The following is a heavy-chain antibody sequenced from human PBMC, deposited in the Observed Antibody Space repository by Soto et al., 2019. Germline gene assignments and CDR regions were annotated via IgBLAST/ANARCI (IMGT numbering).Heavy chain of an antibody. Sequence: SETLSLTCTVSGGSISSGDYYWSWIRQPPGKGLEWIGYIYYSGSTYYNPSLKSRVTISVDTSKNQFSLKLSSVTAADTAVYYCARVNYDILTGYYWFDPWGRGTLVTVSS. D-gene: IGHD3-9*01. CDR1: GGSISSGDYY. V-gene: IGHV4-30-4*01. J-gene: IGHJ5*02. CDR3: ARVNYDILTGYYWFDP. CDR2: IYYSGST.